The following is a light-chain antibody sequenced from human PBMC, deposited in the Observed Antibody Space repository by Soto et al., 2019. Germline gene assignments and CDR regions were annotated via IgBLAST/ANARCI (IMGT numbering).Light chain of an antibody. CDR3: AAHSTTDTLVV. Sequence: QSALTQPASVSGSPGQSITISCTGTSSDIGGSNFVSWYQQHPGKAPKLLIYVVYRRPPGISIRFSGSRSGTAAHLNISDLQPEDEADYYCAAHSTTDTLVVFGSGTKLTVL. V-gene: IGLV2-14*01. CDR2: VVY. J-gene: IGLJ1*01. CDR1: SSDIGGSNF.